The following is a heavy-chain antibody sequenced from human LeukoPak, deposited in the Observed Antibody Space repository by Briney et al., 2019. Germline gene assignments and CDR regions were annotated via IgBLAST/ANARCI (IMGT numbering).Heavy chain of an antibody. Sequence: SQTLSLTCAVSGGSISGGGYSWSWIRQPPGKGLEWIGYIYHSGSTYYNPSLKSRVTISVDRSKNQFSLKLSSVTAADTAVYYCARGAQWFGELFDYWGQGTLVTVSS. V-gene: IGHV4-30-2*01. D-gene: IGHD3-10*01. CDR2: IYHSGST. CDR3: ARGAQWFGELFDY. J-gene: IGHJ4*02. CDR1: GGSISGGGYS.